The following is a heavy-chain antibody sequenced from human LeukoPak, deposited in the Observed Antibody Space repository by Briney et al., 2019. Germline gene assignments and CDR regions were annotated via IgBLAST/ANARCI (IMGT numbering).Heavy chain of an antibody. J-gene: IGHJ4*02. CDR3: ARDLPSTSNWELDY. CDR1: GYTFTSYG. V-gene: IGHV1-2*06. CDR2: INPNIPNTDDT. Sequence: ASVKVSCKASGYTFTSYGISWVRQAPGQGLEWMGRINPNIPNTDDTDYAQNFQGRVTMTRDTSISTAFMELSRLTSDDTAVYYCARDLPSTSNWELDYWGQGTLVTVSS. D-gene: IGHD7-27*01.